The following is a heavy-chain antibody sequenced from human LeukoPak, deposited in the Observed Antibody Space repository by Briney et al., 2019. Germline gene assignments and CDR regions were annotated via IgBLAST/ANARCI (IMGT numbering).Heavy chain of an antibody. CDR1: EFTFSTYW. Sequence: GGSLRLSCAASEFTFSTYWMTWVRQAPGKGLEWVADIKQDGSEKYYVDSVKGRFTISRQNAKKSLFLQMNSLRAEDTAVYYCARHRSGGSHDDAFDIWGQGTLVTVSS. D-gene: IGHD2-15*01. CDR2: IKQDGSEK. V-gene: IGHV3-7*01. J-gene: IGHJ3*02. CDR3: ARHRSGGSHDDAFDI.